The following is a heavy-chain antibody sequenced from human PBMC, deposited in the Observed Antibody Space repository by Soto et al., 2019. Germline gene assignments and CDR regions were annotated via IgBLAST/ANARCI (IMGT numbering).Heavy chain of an antibody. Sequence: SETLSLTCAVSGGSISSGGYSWSWIRQPPGKGLEWIGYMYHSGSTYYNPSLKSRVTISIDRSKNQFSLKLSSVTAADTAVYYCARGNVVAIDYWGQGTRVTVSS. V-gene: IGHV4-30-2*01. CDR3: ARGNVVAIDY. D-gene: IGHD2-21*01. CDR1: GGSISSGGYS. CDR2: MYHSGST. J-gene: IGHJ4*02.